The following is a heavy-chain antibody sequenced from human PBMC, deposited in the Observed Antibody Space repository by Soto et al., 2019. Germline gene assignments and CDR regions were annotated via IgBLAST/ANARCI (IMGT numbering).Heavy chain of an antibody. CDR3: GHGHCRRVLLRSDPSQYYCGKGV. CDR1: VFSLSTGGVG. CDR2: IYWDDDK. V-gene: IGHV2-5*02. J-gene: IGHJ6*02. D-gene: IGHD2-15*01. Sequence: QITLKESGPTLVKPTQTLTLTCTFSVFSLSTGGVGVGWIRQPPGKALEWLALIYWDDDKRYSPSLKSRLTVNTSTAPKHELLTITKTHPVATATYPYGHGHCRRVLLRSDPSQYYCGKGVWGQGTPVPVFS.